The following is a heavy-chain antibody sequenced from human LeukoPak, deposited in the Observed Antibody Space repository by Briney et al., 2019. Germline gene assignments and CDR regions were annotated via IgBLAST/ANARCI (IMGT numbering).Heavy chain of an antibody. CDR1: GFTFSSYD. D-gene: IGHD2-8*02. CDR3: AKVLLSYYYYYGMDV. CDR2: ISGSGGST. J-gene: IGHJ6*02. Sequence: GGSLRLSCAASGFTFSSYDMSWVRQAPGKGLEWVSAISGSGGSTYYADSVKGRFTISRDNSKNTLYLQMNSLRAEDTAVYYCAKVLLSYYYYYGMDVWGQGTTVTVSS. V-gene: IGHV3-23*01.